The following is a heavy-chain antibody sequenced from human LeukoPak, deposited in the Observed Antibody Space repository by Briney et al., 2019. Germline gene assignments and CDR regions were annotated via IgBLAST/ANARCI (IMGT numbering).Heavy chain of an antibody. V-gene: IGHV4-31*03. D-gene: IGHD6-19*01. Sequence: SETLSLTCTVSGGSISSGGYYWSWVRQHPGKGLEWIGYIYYSGSTFYNPSLKSRVTISVDTSKNQFSLKPSSVTAADTAVYYCARDTSSGWSSDWGQGTLVTVSS. CDR3: ARDTSSGWSSD. CDR1: GGSISSGGYY. J-gene: IGHJ4*02. CDR2: IYYSGST.